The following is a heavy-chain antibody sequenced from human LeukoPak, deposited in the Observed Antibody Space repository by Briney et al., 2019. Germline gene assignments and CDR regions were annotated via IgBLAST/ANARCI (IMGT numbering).Heavy chain of an antibody. CDR2: INAGSGDT. J-gene: IGHJ4*02. Sequence: ASVKVSCKASGYTFTSHAIHWVRQAPGQRPEWMGWINAGSGDTKCSQNLEGRVTITRGTSASTAYMELSSLKSEDMAVYYCARTARIAATVGDYFDYWGQGTLVTVSS. D-gene: IGHD6-13*01. CDR3: ARTARIAATVGDYFDY. CDR1: GYTFTSHA. V-gene: IGHV1-3*01.